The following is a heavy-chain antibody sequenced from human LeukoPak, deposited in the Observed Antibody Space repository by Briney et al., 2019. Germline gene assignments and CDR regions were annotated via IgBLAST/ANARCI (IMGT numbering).Heavy chain of an antibody. Sequence: TGGSLRLSCAASGFTFSTYTMIWVRQAPGKGLEWVSYISGSSSTIYYADSVKGRFTISRDNAKNSVYLQMNSLRAEDTAVYYCARRYGDYVYLDYWGQGNLVTVST. V-gene: IGHV3-48*01. CDR3: ARRYGDYVYLDY. CDR1: GFTFSTYT. D-gene: IGHD4-17*01. CDR2: ISGSSSTI. J-gene: IGHJ4*02.